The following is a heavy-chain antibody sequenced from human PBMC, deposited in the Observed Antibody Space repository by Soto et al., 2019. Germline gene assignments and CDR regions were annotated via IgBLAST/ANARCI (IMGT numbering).Heavy chain of an antibody. J-gene: IGHJ5*02. CDR3: ARGVPAAGTDWFDP. CDR1: GGSIYTYY. D-gene: IGHD6-13*01. V-gene: IGHV4-4*07. CDR2: VSSTGST. Sequence: SETLSLTCNVSGGSIYTYYWNWIRQPAEKRLEWIGRVSSTGSTYYNPSLKSRVTMSVDTSKNQVSLNLTSVTAADTAVYYCARGVPAAGTDWFDPWGQGTLVTVSS.